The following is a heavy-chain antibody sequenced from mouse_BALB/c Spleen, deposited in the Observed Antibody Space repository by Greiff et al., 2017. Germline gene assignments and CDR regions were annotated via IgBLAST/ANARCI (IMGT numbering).Heavy chain of an antibody. V-gene: IGHV3-2*02. CDR1: GYSITSDYA. CDR3: ARGATSYFDY. CDR2: ISYSGST. Sequence: DVKLQESGPGLVKPSQSLSLTCTVTGYSITSDYAWNWIRQFPGNKLEWMGYISYSGSTSYNPSLKSRISITRDTSKNQFFLQLNSVTTEDTATYYCARGATSYFDYWGQGTTLTVSS. J-gene: IGHJ2*01. D-gene: IGHD1-1*01.